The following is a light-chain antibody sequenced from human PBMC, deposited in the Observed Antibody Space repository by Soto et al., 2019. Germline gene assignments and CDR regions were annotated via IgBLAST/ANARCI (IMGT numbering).Light chain of an antibody. CDR3: QSYDSSLSGWV. V-gene: IGLV1-40*01. J-gene: IGLJ3*02. CDR1: SSNIGAGYN. Sequence: QSVLTQPPSVSGAPGQRVTISCTGSSSNIGAGYNVHWYQQLPGTAPKLLIYGNSNRPSGVPDRFSGSKSGTSASLAITGLQAEDEADYYRQSYDSSLSGWVFRGGTKLTVL. CDR2: GNS.